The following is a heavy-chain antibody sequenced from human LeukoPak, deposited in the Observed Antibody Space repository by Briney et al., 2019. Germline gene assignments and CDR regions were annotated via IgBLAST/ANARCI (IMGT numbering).Heavy chain of an antibody. CDR2: IWDDGSDK. J-gene: IGHJ4*02. CDR3: ARDHSEPGVFFDS. CDR1: EFPFSNHG. D-gene: IGHD1-14*01. V-gene: IGHV3-33*08. Sequence: GGSLRLSCVASEFPFSNHGMHWVRQAPGKGLEWVASIWDDGSDKYSADSVRGRFSISRDNSRNTLFLQMNSLRAEDTAVYYCARDHSEPGVFFDSWGQGTLVTVSS.